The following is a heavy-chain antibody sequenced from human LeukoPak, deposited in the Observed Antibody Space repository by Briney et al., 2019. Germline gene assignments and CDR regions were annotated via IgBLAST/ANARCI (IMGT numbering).Heavy chain of an antibody. CDR2: IYYSGST. Sequence: SETLSLTCTVSGGSISSSSYYWGWIRQPPGKGLEWIVNIYYSGSTYYNPSLKSRAAISVDTSKNQFSLKLSSVTAADTAVYYCARRGFLGYCSSTSCYEECWFDPWGQGTLVTVSS. J-gene: IGHJ5*02. V-gene: IGHV4-39*01. D-gene: IGHD2-2*01. CDR3: ARRGFLGYCSSTSCYEECWFDP. CDR1: GGSISSSSYY.